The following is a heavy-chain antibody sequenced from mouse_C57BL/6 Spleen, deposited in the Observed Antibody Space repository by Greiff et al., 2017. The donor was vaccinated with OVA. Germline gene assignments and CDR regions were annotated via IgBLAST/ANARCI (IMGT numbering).Heavy chain of an antibody. CDR3: ARDYGNYEWYFDV. V-gene: IGHV5-4*01. CDR1: GFTFSSYA. D-gene: IGHD2-1*01. CDR2: ISDGGSYT. J-gene: IGHJ1*03. Sequence: VQLQQSGGGLVKPVGSLKLSCAASGFTFSSYAMSWVRQTPEKRLEWVATISDGGSYTYYPDNVKGRFTISRDNAKNNLYLQMSHLKSEDTAMYYCARDYGNYEWYFDVWGTGTTVTVSS.